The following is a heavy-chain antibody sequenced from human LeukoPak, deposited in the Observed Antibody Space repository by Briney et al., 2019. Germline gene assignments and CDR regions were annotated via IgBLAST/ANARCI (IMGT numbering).Heavy chain of an antibody. CDR3: ARDYYYDSRAFDY. D-gene: IGHD3-22*01. J-gene: IGHJ4*02. CDR2: ISSSSSYI. Sequence: GGSLRLSCAASGFTFSSYSMNWVRQAPGKGLEWVSSISSSSSYIYYADSVKVRFTISRDNAKNSLYLQMNSLRAEGTAVYYCARDYYYDSRAFDYWGQGTLVTVSS. CDR1: GFTFSSYS. V-gene: IGHV3-21*01.